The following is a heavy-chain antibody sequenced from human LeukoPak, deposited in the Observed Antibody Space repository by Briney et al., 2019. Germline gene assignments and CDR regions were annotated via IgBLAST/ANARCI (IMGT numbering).Heavy chain of an antibody. Sequence: GGSLRLSCAASGFTFSSYAMSWVRQAPGKGLVWVSRINNDGSSSSYADSVKGRFTISRDNAKNTLYLQMNSLRAEDTAVYYCARDFMTAAGIPWGQGTLVTVSA. CDR3: ARDFMTAAGIP. CDR1: GFTFSSYA. D-gene: IGHD6-13*01. V-gene: IGHV3-74*01. CDR2: INNDGSSS. J-gene: IGHJ5*02.